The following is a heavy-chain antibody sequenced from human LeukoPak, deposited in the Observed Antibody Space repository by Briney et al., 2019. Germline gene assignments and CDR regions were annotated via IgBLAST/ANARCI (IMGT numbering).Heavy chain of an antibody. CDR2: ISGSGGST. CDR1: GFTFSSYA. D-gene: IGHD6-13*01. V-gene: IGHV3-23*01. J-gene: IGHJ4*02. Sequence: GGSLRLSCAASGFTFSSYAMSWVRQAPGKGLEWVSAISGSGGSTYYADPVKGRFTISRDNSKNTLYLQMNSLRAGDTAVYYCAKELWQQLAPFDYWGQGTLVTVSS. CDR3: AKELWQQLAPFDY.